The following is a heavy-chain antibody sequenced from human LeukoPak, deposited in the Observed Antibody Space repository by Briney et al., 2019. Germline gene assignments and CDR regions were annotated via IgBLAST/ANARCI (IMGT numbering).Heavy chain of an antibody. Sequence: SETLSLTCTVSDGSISNYYWSWIRQPPGKGLEWIGYISYSGYTNYNPSLKSRVTMSVDTSKNKLSLRLSSVTAADTAVYYCARHDYSNPRLDYWGQGTLVTVSS. CDR1: DGSISNYY. CDR3: ARHDYSNPRLDY. D-gene: IGHD4-11*01. V-gene: IGHV4-59*08. J-gene: IGHJ4*02. CDR2: ISYSGYT.